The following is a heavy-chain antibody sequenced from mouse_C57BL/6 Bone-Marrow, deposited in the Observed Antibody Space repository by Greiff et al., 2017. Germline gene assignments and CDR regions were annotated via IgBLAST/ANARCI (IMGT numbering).Heavy chain of an antibody. J-gene: IGHJ3*01. D-gene: IGHD2-5*01. CDR1: GFNIKDDY. V-gene: IGHV14-4*01. CDR2: IDPENGDT. CDR3: TTSNYFAY. Sequence: QQSGAELVRPGASVKLSCTASGFNIKDDYMHWVKQRPEQGLEWIGWIDPENGDTEYASKFQGKATITADTSSNTAYLQLSSLTSEDTAVYYCTTSNYFAYWGQGTLVTVSA.